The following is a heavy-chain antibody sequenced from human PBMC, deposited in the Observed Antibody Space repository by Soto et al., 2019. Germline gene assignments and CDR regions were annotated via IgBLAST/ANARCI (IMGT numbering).Heavy chain of an antibody. D-gene: IGHD1-7*01. J-gene: IGHJ6*03. CDR3: AKDYYPELPYYYYYYMDV. CDR2: ISGSDGST. V-gene: IGHV3-23*01. CDR1: GFTFSSYA. Sequence: EVQLLESGGGLVQPGGSLRLSCAASGFTFSSYAMSWVRQAPGKGLEWVSAISGSDGSTYYPDSAKGRFTISRDNSKNPLYLQMNSLRAEDTAVYYCAKDYYPELPYYYYYYMDVWGRGTTVAVSS.